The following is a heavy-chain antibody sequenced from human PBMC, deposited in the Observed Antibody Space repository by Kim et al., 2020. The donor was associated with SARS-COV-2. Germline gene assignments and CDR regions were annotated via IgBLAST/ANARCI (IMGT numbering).Heavy chain of an antibody. D-gene: IGHD2-2*01. CDR1: GFTFSSFW. V-gene: IGHV3-74*01. CDR2: INTDGTTT. J-gene: IGHJ4*03. CDR3: IRELVGPRDS. Sequence: WGSLRLSCAASGFTFSSFWMHWVRQVPGKGLVWVSRINTDGTTTDYADSVQGRFTISRDNAKNTLDLQMNSLRAEDTAVYFCIRELVGPRDSWGHGGLVT.